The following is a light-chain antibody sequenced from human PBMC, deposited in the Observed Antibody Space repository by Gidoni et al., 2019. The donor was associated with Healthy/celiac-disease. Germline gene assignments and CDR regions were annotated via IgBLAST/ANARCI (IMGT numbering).Light chain of an antibody. CDR2: QDS. CDR1: KLGDKY. J-gene: IGLJ1*01. CDR3: QAWDGV. V-gene: IGLV3-1*01. Sequence: SYELTQPTSVSVSPGQTASITCSGDKLGDKYACWYQQKPGQSPVLVIYQDSKRPSGIPERFSGSNSGNTATLTISGTQAMDEADYYCQAWDGVFGTGTKVTVL.